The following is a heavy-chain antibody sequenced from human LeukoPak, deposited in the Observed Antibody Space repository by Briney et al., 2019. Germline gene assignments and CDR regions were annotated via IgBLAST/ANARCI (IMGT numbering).Heavy chain of an antibody. CDR1: GGTFSSYA. CDR2: ISAYNGNT. D-gene: IGHD3-10*01. Sequence: ASVKVSCKASGGTFSSYAISWVRQAPGQGLEWMGWISAYNGNTNYAQKLQGRVTMTTDTSTSTAYMELRSLRSDDTAVYYCARVILWFGELWYYFDYWGQGTLVTVSS. CDR3: ARVILWFGELWYYFDY. V-gene: IGHV1-18*01. J-gene: IGHJ4*02.